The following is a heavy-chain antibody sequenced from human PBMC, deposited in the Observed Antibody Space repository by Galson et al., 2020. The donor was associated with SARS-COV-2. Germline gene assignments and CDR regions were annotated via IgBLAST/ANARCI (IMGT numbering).Heavy chain of an antibody. V-gene: IGHV2-5*02. CDR1: GFSLSTSGVG. D-gene: IGHD6-19*01. CDR2: IYWDDDK. Sequence: SGPTLLKPTQTLTLNCTFSGFSLSTSGVGVGWIRQSPGKALEWLELIYWDDDKRYSPSLKSRLTITKDTSKNQVVLTMTNMDPVDTAKYYCADRLIAVAGPYFRHWGQGTLVTVSS. J-gene: IGHJ1*01. CDR3: ADRLIAVAGPYFRH.